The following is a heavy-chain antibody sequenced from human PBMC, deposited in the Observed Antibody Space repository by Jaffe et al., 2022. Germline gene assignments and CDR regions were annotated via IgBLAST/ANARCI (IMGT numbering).Heavy chain of an antibody. CDR1: GFSLSTSGVG. Sequence: QITLKESGPTLVKPTQTLTLTCTFSGFSLSTSGVGVGWIRQPPGKALEWLALIYWNDDKRYSPSLKSRLAITKDTSKNQVVLTLTNMDPVDTATYYCAHTSSGPTSGWPPDNWFDPWGQGTLVTVSS. CDR2: IYWNDDK. V-gene: IGHV2-5*01. D-gene: IGHD6-19*01. CDR3: AHTSSGPTSGWPPDNWFDP. J-gene: IGHJ5*02.